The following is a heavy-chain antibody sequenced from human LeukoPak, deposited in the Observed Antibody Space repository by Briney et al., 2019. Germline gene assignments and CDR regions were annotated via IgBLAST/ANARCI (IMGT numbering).Heavy chain of an antibody. J-gene: IGHJ6*02. Sequence: PGRSLRLSCAASGFTFSSYGMHWVRQAPGKGLEWVAVISYDGSNKYYADSVKGRFTISRDNSKNTLYLQMNSLRAEDTAVYYCARDRELVTIFGVVISYYYGMDVWGQGTTVTVSS. CDR3: ARDRELVTIFGVVISYYYGMDV. D-gene: IGHD3-3*01. CDR2: ISYDGSNK. V-gene: IGHV3-30*03. CDR1: GFTFSSYG.